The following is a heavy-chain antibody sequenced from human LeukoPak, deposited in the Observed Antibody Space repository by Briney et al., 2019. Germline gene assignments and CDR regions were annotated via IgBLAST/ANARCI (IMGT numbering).Heavy chain of an antibody. V-gene: IGHV4-59*12. Sequence: SETLSLTCTVSGGSISSYYWSWIRQPPGKGLEWIGYIYYSGSTNYNPSLKSRVTMSVDTSKNQFFLKLISVTAADTAMYYCARVGQGAFDIWGQGTTVTVSS. CDR1: GGSISSYY. CDR3: ARVGQGAFDI. J-gene: IGHJ3*02. CDR2: IYYSGST.